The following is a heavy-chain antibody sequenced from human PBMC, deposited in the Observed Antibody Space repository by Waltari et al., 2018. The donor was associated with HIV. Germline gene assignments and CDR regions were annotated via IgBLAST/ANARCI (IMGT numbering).Heavy chain of an antibody. Sequence: QVHLQQWGTGLLKPSETLAPTCAVYGGSFNNYYWSWFRQPPGKELEWIGQIDHSGTSHYNPTLKDRLTMSVDTSKNQFSLKLTSATAADTAVFYCARGVFSLIVAGTNFDYWGQGFLVTVSS. D-gene: IGHD5-12*01. CDR3: ARGVFSLIVAGTNFDY. CDR2: IDHSGTS. J-gene: IGHJ4*02. V-gene: IGHV4-34*01. CDR1: GGSFNNYY.